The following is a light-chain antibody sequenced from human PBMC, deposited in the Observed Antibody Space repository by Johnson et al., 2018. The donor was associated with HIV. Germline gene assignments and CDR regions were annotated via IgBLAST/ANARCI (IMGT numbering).Light chain of an antibody. CDR1: SSNIGENF. J-gene: IGLJ1*01. V-gene: IGLV1-51*02. CDR3: GTWDNSQSGFV. Sequence: QSVLTQPPSVSAAPGQKVTFSCSGSSSNIGENFVSWYQHLPGTAPKLLIYENNKRPSGIPDRFSGSKSGTSATLGITGLQTGDEADYYCGTWDNSQSGFVFGTGTKVTVL. CDR2: ENN.